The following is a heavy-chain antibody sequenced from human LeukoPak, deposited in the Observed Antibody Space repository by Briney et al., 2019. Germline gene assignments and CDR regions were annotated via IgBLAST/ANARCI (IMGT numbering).Heavy chain of an antibody. D-gene: IGHD3-22*01. CDR2: IYYSGNT. V-gene: IGHV4-59*01. J-gene: IGHJ2*01. CDR1: GGSISSYY. Sequence: PSETLSLTCTVSGGSISSYYWSWIRQPPGKGLEWIGYIYYSGNTNYNPSLKSRVSISIDTSKNQFSLQLSSVTAADTAVYYCGRDRDSSGLRDFDLWGRGTLVTVSA. CDR3: GRDRDSSGLRDFDL.